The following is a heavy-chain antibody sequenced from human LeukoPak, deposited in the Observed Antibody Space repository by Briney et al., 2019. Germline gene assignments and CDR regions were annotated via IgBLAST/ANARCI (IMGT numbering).Heavy chain of an antibody. CDR3: ARADCSSSTCYLRRSWFDP. D-gene: IGHD2-2*01. Sequence: GGSLRLSCAASGFTFSSYDMNWVRQAPGKGLEWVSSISTSRGYIYYTDSVRGRFNISRDDAKNSLYLQMNSLRAEDTAVYYCARADCSSSTCYLRRSWFDPWGQGTLVTVS. CDR1: GFTFSSYD. J-gene: IGHJ5*02. V-gene: IGHV3-21*01. CDR2: ISTSRGYI.